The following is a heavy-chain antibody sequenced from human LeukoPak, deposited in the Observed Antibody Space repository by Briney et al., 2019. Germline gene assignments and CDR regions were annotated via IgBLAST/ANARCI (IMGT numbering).Heavy chain of an antibody. Sequence: GSLRLSCAASGFSFSNYGMHWVRQPPGKGLQWVGSVHDAGSTYYNPSLKSRVTLSVDPSKNQFSLRLTSVTAADTAVYYCTRRDYSGWTDYWGQGTLVTVSS. CDR2: VHDAGST. D-gene: IGHD6-19*01. V-gene: IGHV4-39*01. CDR3: TRRDYSGWTDY. J-gene: IGHJ4*02. CDR1: GFSFSNYG.